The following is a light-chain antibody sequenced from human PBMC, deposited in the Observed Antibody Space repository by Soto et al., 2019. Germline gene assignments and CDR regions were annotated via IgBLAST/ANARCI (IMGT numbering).Light chain of an antibody. CDR2: DAS. CDR3: QHRSNWPS. CDR1: QGVSSY. V-gene: IGKV3-11*01. Sequence: EIVLTQSPATLSLSPGERATLSCRASQGVSSYLAWYQQKPGQAPRLLIYDASNRATGIPARFSGSESGTDVTLTISSLEPEDFAVYYCQHRSNWPSFGPGTKVDIK. J-gene: IGKJ3*01.